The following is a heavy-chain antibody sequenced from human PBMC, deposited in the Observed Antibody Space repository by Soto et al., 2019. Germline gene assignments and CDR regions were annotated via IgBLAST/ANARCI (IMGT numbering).Heavy chain of an antibody. V-gene: IGHV3-30*03. CDR1: GFAFSTYG. Sequence: QVQLVESGGGVVQPGRSLRLSCAASGFAFSTYGMHWVRQAPGKGLEWVAVTTSDGARINYADSVKGRFTISRDNSRTTLYSQMNSLRTDATAVYYCARKNPGREWELPDYWGQGTLVTVSS. CDR2: TTSDGARI. J-gene: IGHJ4*02. D-gene: IGHD1-26*01. CDR3: ARKNPGREWELPDY.